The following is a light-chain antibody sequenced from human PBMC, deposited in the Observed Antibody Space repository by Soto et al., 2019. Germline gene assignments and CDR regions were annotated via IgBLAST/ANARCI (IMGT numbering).Light chain of an antibody. Sequence: QSVLTQPPSVSGAPVQRVTISFTGSSSNIGPTYDVHWYQQLPGTAPKLLIYANTNRPSGVPDRFSGSKSGTSASLAITGLQAEDEADYYCQSYDSSLSGYVFGTGTKVTVL. CDR2: ANT. CDR3: QSYDSSLSGYV. CDR1: SSNIGPTYD. V-gene: IGLV1-40*01. J-gene: IGLJ1*01.